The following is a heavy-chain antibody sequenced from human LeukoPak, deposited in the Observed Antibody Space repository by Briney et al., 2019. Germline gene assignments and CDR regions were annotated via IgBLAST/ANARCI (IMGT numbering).Heavy chain of an antibody. CDR2: INHSGST. V-gene: IGHV4-34*01. Sequence: PSETLSLTCAVYGGSFSGYYWSGFRQPPGKGLEWIGEINHSGSTNYNPSLKSRVTISVDTSKNQFSLKLSSVTAADTAVYYCARTVQYCSGGSCYSWYLLADNWFDPWGQGTLVTVSS. J-gene: IGHJ5*02. CDR3: ARTVQYCSGGSCYSWYLLADNWFDP. D-gene: IGHD2-15*01. CDR1: GGSFSGYY.